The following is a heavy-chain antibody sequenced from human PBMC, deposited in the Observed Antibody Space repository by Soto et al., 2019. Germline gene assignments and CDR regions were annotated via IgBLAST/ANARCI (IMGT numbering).Heavy chain of an antibody. CDR1: GFTFSSYG. V-gene: IGHV3-30*18. CDR3: AKDFGSGSAVKSIAAAGTDY. Sequence: SLRLSCAASGFTFSSYGMHWVRQAPGKGLEWVAVISYDGSNKYYADSVKGRFTISRDNSKNTLYLQMNSLRAEDTAVYYCAKDFGSGSAVKSIAAAGTDYWGQGTLVTVSS. CDR2: ISYDGSNK. J-gene: IGHJ4*02. D-gene: IGHD6-13*01.